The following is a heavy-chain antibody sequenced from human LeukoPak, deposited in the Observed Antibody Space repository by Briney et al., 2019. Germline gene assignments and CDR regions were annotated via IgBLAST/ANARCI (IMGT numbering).Heavy chain of an antibody. Sequence: GGSLRLSCAASGFTFSSYEMNWVRQAPGKGLEWVSYISSSGSTIYYADSVKGRFTISRDNAKNSLYLQMNSLRAEDTAVYYCAREGLGYCSSTSCHHVDYWGQGTLVTVSS. V-gene: IGHV3-48*03. J-gene: IGHJ4*02. D-gene: IGHD2-2*01. CDR1: GFTFSSYE. CDR3: AREGLGYCSSTSCHHVDY. CDR2: ISSSGSTI.